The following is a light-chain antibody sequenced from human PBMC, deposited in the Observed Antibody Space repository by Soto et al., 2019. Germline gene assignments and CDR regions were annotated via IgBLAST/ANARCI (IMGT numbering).Light chain of an antibody. CDR2: LGS. CDR3: MQARQTPFT. Sequence: DIVMTQSPLSLPVTPGEPASISCRSSQSLLYSNGYNYLDWYVQKPGQSPQLLIYLGSYRASGVPDRLSGSGSGTDFTLEISRVEAEDVGVYYCMQARQTPFTFGPGTKVDIK. V-gene: IGKV2-28*01. J-gene: IGKJ3*01. CDR1: QSLLYSNGYNY.